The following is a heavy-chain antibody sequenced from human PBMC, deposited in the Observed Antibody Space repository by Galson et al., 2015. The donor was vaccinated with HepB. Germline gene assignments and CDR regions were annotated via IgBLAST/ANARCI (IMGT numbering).Heavy chain of an antibody. V-gene: IGHV3-23*01. CDR3: AKDGIMVANNPYHFHY. J-gene: IGHJ4*02. Sequence: SLRLSCAASGFSFTRYAMTWVRQAPGKGLEWVSSITSSGGSSYYSDSVKGRFTASRDNSKNTLLLQLNSLRAEDTAMYFCAKDGIMVANNPYHFHYWGQGTLVTVSS. D-gene: IGHD2-15*01. CDR2: ITSSGGSS. CDR1: GFSFTRYA.